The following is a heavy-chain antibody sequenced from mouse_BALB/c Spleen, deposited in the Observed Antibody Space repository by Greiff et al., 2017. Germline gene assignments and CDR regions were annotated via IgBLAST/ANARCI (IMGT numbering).Heavy chain of an antibody. D-gene: IGHD1-1*01. J-gene: IGHJ3*01. Sequence: EVQLQQSGAELVKPGASVKLSCTASGFNIKDTYMHWVQQRPEQGLEWIGRIDPANGNTKYDPKFQGKATITADTSSNTAYLQLSVLTSEDTAVYYCARQGSLRRDWFAYWGQGTLVTVSA. V-gene: IGHV14-3*02. CDR2: IDPANGNT. CDR3: ARQGSLRRDWFAY. CDR1: GFNIKDTY.